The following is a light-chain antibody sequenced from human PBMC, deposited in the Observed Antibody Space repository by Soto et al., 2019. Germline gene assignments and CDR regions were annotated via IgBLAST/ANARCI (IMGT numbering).Light chain of an antibody. CDR1: RGLSDS. J-gene: IGKJ5*01. V-gene: IGKV1-12*01. CDR2: VTS. Sequence: DIQMTQSPSSVSASVGDRVTITCRATRGLSDSLAWYQQKPGKAPKLLISVTSRLQSGVPSRFSGSASGTDFTLPIDRPQPEDLATYYCQQGHNWPLTFGQGTRLEIK. CDR3: QQGHNWPLT.